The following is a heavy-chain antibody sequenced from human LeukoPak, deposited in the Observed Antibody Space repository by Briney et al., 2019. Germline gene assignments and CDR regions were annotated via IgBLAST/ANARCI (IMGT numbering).Heavy chain of an antibody. V-gene: IGHV3-30*02. CDR3: AKSARRYCSGGSCYYFDY. CDR2: IRYDGSNK. J-gene: IGHJ4*02. Sequence: PGGSLRLSCAASGFTFSSYGMHWVRQAPDKGLEWVAFIRYDGSNKYYADSVKGRFTIFRDNSKNTLYLQMNSLRAEDTAVYYCAKSARRYCSGGSCYYFDYWGQGTLVTVSS. CDR1: GFTFSSYG. D-gene: IGHD2-15*01.